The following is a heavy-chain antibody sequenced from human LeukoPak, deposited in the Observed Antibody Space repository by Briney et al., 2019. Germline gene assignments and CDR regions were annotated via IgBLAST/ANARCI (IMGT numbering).Heavy chain of an antibody. J-gene: IGHJ4*02. D-gene: IGHD7-27*01. Sequence: SVKVSCKASGGTFSSYAISWVRQAPGQGLEWMGGIIPIFGTANYAQKFQGRVTITADESTSTAYMELSSLRSEDTAVYYCARHAHWGSGPYYFDYWGQGTLVTVSS. CDR1: GGTFSSYA. CDR2: IIPIFGTA. V-gene: IGHV1-69*01. CDR3: ARHAHWGSGPYYFDY.